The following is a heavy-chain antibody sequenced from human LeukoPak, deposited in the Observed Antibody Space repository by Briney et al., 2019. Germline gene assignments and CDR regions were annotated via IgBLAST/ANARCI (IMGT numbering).Heavy chain of an antibody. D-gene: IGHD3-22*01. V-gene: IGHV3-9*01. CDR1: GFNFGDYA. CDR2: ISWNSGSI. J-gene: IGHJ4*02. Sequence: PGRSLRLSCAPSGFNFGDYAMHWVRQAPGNGLEWVSGISWNSGSISYADSVKGRFTISRDNARNSLFLQMNSLRPEDTAFYYCAKDKDAYYDSLDSWGQGTLVTVSS. CDR3: AKDKDAYYDSLDS.